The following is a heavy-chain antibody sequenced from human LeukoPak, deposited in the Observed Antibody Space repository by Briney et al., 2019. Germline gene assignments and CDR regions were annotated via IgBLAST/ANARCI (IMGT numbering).Heavy chain of an antibody. D-gene: IGHD3-22*01. V-gene: IGHV3-21*01. J-gene: IGHJ4*02. CDR3: ARFLSYHYDSSGSTFDY. CDR1: GFGFSSYS. Sequence: GGSLRLSGAASGFGFSSYSMNWVREAPGKGLEWGSSISSSSSYIYYADSVKGRFPISRDNAKNSLYLQMNSLPAEDTAVYYCARFLSYHYDSSGSTFDYWGQGTLVTVSS. CDR2: ISSSSSYI.